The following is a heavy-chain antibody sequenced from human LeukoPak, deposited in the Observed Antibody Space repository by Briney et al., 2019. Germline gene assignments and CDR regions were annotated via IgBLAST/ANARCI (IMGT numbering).Heavy chain of an antibody. V-gene: IGHV3-74*01. D-gene: IGHD6-13*01. Sequence: GGSLRLSCAASGFTFSSYWMHWVRQAPGKGLVWVSRINTDGSSTSYADSVKGRFTISRDNAKNTLYLQMNSLRAEDTAVYYCARTYSSSWYCYFDYWGQGTLVTVSS. CDR1: GFTFSSYW. J-gene: IGHJ4*02. CDR2: INTDGSST. CDR3: ARTYSSSWYCYFDY.